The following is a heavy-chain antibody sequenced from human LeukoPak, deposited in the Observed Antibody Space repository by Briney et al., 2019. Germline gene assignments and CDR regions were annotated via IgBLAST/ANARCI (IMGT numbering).Heavy chain of an antibody. Sequence: SETLSLTCTVSGGSISSYYWSWIRQPPRKGLEWIGYIYYSGSTNYNPSLKSRVTISVDTSKNQFSLKLSSVTAADTAVYYCARDAHPYGSGSYLFDYWGQGTLVTVSS. V-gene: IGHV4-59*01. CDR2: IYYSGST. CDR1: GGSISSYY. D-gene: IGHD3-10*01. CDR3: ARDAHPYGSGSYLFDY. J-gene: IGHJ4*02.